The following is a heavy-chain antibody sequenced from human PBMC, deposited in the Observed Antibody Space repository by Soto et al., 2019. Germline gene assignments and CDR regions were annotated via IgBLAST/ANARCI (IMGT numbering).Heavy chain of an antibody. D-gene: IGHD2-2*01. Sequence: QVQLVQSGAEVKKPGSSVKVSCKASGGTFSSYAISWVRQAPGQGLECMGGIIPISDTTNYAQKFQGRVKITADESTSTAYMELSSLRSEDTAVYYCARSQGSSTSLEIYYYYYYGMDVWGQGTTVTVSS. CDR2: IIPISDTT. CDR3: ARSQGSSTSLEIYYYYYYGMDV. CDR1: GGTFSSYA. V-gene: IGHV1-69*01. J-gene: IGHJ6*02.